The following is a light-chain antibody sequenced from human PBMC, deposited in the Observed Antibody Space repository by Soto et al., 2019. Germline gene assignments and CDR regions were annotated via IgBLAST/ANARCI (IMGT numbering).Light chain of an antibody. J-gene: IGKJ1*01. CDR3: QQANSFPRT. CDR2: DAI. V-gene: IGKV3-15*01. Sequence: DKLMSQSPATLSVSPGERVTLSCRASQNIHNHMSWFLQKPGQTPRLLIYDAIIRAPDVPARFSGSGSGTDFTLTISSLQPEDFATYYCQQANSFPRTFGQGTKVDIK. CDR1: QNIHNH.